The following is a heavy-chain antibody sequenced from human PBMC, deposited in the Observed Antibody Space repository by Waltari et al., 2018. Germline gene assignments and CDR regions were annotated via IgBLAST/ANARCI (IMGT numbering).Heavy chain of an antibody. V-gene: IGHV4-38-2*01. CDR2: IYHSGST. CDR1: GYSISSGYY. J-gene: IGHJ4*02. Sequence: QVQLQESGPGLVKPSETLSLTCAVSGYSISSGYYWGWIRQPPGKGLEWIGSIYHSGSTYYNPSLKSRVTISVDTSKNQFSLKLSSVTAADTAVYYCATRGGFRELFFDYWGQGTLVTVSS. CDR3: ATRGGFRELFFDY. D-gene: IGHD3-10*01.